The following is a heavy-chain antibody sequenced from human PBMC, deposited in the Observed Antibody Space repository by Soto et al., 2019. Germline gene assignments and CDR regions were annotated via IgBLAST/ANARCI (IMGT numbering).Heavy chain of an antibody. Sequence: DVELVASGGGLVKPGGSLRLSCAVSGFTFSDYSMNWVRQAPGKGLEWVSSITSSSIYIHYADSVRGRFTISRDNAENSLYLQMNSLRAEDTAVYACARVRPGIFLMNMDVWGQGTTVTVSS. CDR3: ARVRPGIFLMNMDV. CDR1: GFTFSDYS. CDR2: ITSSSIYI. V-gene: IGHV3-21*01. J-gene: IGHJ6*02. D-gene: IGHD1-1*01.